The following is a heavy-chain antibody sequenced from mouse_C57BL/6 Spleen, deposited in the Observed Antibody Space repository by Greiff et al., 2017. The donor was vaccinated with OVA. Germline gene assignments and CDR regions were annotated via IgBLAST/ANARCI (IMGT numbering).Heavy chain of an antibody. J-gene: IGHJ1*03. CDR1: GYTFTSYT. V-gene: IGHV1-4*01. Sequence: VQVVESGAELARPGASVKMSCKASGYTFTSYTMHWVKQRPGQGLEWIGYINPSSGYTKYNQKFKDKATLTADKSSSTAYMQLSSLTSEDSAVYYCARSFYDYDSYFDVWGTGTTVTVSS. D-gene: IGHD2-4*01. CDR2: INPSSGYT. CDR3: ARSFYDYDSYFDV.